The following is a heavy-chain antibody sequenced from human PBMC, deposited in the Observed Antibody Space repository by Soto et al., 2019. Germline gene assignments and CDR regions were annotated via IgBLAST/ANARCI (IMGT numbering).Heavy chain of an antibody. D-gene: IGHD1-26*01. CDR3: ATEPPRGSYFWVAGGEVDR. CDR1: GGSVSSGSYY. V-gene: IGHV4-61*01. CDR2: VYYRGRN. Sequence: QVQLQESGPGLVKPSETLSLTCTVSGGSVSSGSYYWSWIRQAPGSELEWSGKVYYRGRNNHNPALKSRVTTSVDTPKNQFSVKLRSVTASNTAVNYCATEPPRGSYFWVAGGEVDRWRQGTVVPVSS. J-gene: IGHJ3*02.